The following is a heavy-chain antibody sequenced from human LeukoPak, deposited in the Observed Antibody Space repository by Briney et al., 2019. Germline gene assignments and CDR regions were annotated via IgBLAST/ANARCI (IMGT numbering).Heavy chain of an antibody. CDR2: MNPNSGNT. D-gene: IGHD2-8*01. J-gene: IGHJ6*02. Sequence: ASVKVSCKASGYTFTSYDINWVRQATGQGLEWMGWMNPNSGNTGYAQKFQGRVTMTRNTSISTAYMEPSSLRSEDTAVYYCARYNVRVYGMDVWGQGTTVTVSS. CDR1: GYTFTSYD. CDR3: ARYNVRVYGMDV. V-gene: IGHV1-8*01.